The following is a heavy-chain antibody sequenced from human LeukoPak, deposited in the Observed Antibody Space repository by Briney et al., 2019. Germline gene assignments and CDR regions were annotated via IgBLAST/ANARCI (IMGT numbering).Heavy chain of an antibody. V-gene: IGHV3-21*05. CDR3: ARAVVMGATRNDAFDI. CDR2: ISSSSSYI. D-gene: IGHD1-26*01. CDR1: GFTFSSYS. Sequence: GGSLRLSCAASGFTFSSYSMNWVRQAPGKGLEWVSYISSSSSYIYYADSVKGRFTISRDNAKNSLYLQMNSLRAEDTAVYYCARAVVMGATRNDAFDIWGQGTMVTVSS. J-gene: IGHJ3*02.